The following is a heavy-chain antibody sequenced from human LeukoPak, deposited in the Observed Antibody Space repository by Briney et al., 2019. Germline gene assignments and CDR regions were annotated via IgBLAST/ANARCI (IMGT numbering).Heavy chain of an antibody. CDR1: GFTFSSYS. J-gene: IGHJ4*02. CDR2: ISSSSYI. CDR3: ARDDGSYSRSPGFDN. D-gene: IGHD1-26*01. V-gene: IGHV3-21*01. Sequence: GGSLRLSCAASGFTFSSYSMNWVRQAPGKGLEWVSSISSSSYIYYADSVKGRFAISRDNAKNSLYLQMNSLRAEDTAVYYCARDDGSYSRSPGFDNWGQGTLVTVSS.